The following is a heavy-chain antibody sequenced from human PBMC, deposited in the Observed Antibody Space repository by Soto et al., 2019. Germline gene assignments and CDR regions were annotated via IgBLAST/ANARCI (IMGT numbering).Heavy chain of an antibody. V-gene: IGHV3-30-3*01. D-gene: IGHD6-19*01. Sequence: GGSLRLSCGASGFTFSSYAMHWVRQAPGEGLEWVAVISYDGSNKYFADSVKGRFTISRDNSKNTLYLQMNSLRAEDTAVYYCARDVSSGWYVSYYFDYWGQGTLVTVSS. J-gene: IGHJ4*02. CDR3: ARDVSSGWYVSYYFDY. CDR2: ISYDGSNK. CDR1: GFTFSSYA.